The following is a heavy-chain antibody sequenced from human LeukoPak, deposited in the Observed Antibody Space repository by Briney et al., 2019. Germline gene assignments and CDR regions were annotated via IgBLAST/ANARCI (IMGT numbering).Heavy chain of an antibody. CDR3: ARDFGDSSGWYNDY. Sequence: GGSLILSCAASGFTLSKYWMSWVRQAPGKGLEWLADIKEDGSKEYFVDSVRGRFTISRDNTKNSVYLQMNSLRAEDTAVYYCARDFGDSSGWYNDYWGQGTLVIVSS. CDR2: IKEDGSKE. D-gene: IGHD6-19*01. J-gene: IGHJ4*02. CDR1: GFTLSKYW. V-gene: IGHV3-7*01.